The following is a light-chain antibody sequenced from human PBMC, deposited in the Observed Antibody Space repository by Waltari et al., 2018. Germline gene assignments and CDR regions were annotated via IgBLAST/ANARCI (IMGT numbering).Light chain of an antibody. J-gene: IGKJ2*01. CDR1: ESITNS. CDR2: TAS. Sequence: DIQMTQSQSSLSASVGTGVSITCRASESITNSLNWYQQKPGKAPKLLIHTASSLQSGVPSRFSGRGSGTEFTLTISGLQPGDVATYYCQQSYTVAFTFGPGTKLEI. V-gene: IGKV1-39*01. CDR3: QQSYTVAFT.